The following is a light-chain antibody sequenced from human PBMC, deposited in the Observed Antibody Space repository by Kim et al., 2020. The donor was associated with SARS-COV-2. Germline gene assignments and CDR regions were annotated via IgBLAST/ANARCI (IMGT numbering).Light chain of an antibody. CDR3: QDNRIYPLP. V-gene: IGKV1-5*03. Sequence: DIQMTQSPSSLSASVGDRVTITCRASQSISSWLAWHQQKPGKAPKALIYKASDLESGVPSRFSGHGSGTEFTLPYTSLQPEDFATYLGQDNRIYPLPFGQGANVGIK. CDR1: QSISSW. CDR2: KAS. J-gene: IGKJ1*01.